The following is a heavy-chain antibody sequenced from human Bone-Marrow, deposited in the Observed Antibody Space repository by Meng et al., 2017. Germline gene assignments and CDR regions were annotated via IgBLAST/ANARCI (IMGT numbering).Heavy chain of an antibody. V-gene: IGHV3-30*01. CDR2: ISYDGTSD. Sequence: GESLKISCEASGFTFGSHAMHWVRQAPGKGLEWLTLISYDGTSDYYADSVKGRFTISRDNPKNTLYLQMNSLRAEDTAVYYCAKSIVSSGWYSEGYWGQGTLVTVSS. CDR3: AKSIVSSGWYSEGY. CDR1: GFTFGSHA. J-gene: IGHJ4*02. D-gene: IGHD6-19*01.